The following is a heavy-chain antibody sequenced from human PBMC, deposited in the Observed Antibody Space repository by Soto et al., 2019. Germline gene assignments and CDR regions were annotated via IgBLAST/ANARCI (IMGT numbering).Heavy chain of an antibody. CDR3: ARVDRGHWFDP. CDR2: TYFRSKWYN. V-gene: IGHV6-1*01. Sequence: PSRTLSLTCAISGDSVSSNSAAWNWIRHFPSRGLEWLGRTYFRSKWYNDYAVSVKSRITNNPDTSKNQFSLQLNSVTPDDTAVYYCARVDRGHWFDPWGQGTLVTVSS. CDR1: GDSVSSNSAA. J-gene: IGHJ5*02. D-gene: IGHD6-25*01.